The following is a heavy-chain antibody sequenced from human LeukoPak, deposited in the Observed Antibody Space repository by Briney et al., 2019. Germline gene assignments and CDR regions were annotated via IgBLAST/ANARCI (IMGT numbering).Heavy chain of an antibody. Sequence: GGSLRLSCAASGLTFSSYWMTCVRQAPGKGLEWVATIKYDGSETYYVDSVRGRFSISRDNAKNSLYLQMNSLSAEDTAVYYCARDSTLSNYWGQGTLVTVSS. CDR2: IKYDGSET. CDR3: ARDSTLSNY. J-gene: IGHJ4*02. V-gene: IGHV3-7*04. D-gene: IGHD3-16*01. CDR1: GLTFSSYW.